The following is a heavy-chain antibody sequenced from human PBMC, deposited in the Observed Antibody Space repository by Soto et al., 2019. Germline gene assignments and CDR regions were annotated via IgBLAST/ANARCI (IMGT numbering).Heavy chain of an antibody. CDR2: VNPISGST. CDR1: GYTFNDYY. D-gene: IGHD3-22*01. Sequence: AASVKVSCKASGYTFNDYYIHWVRQAPGQGLEWMGWVNPISGSTNFAQRFQGGVTMTRDTSISTAYMELRSLRSDDTAVYYCAGSVLSHGYPRLDSWGQGTLVTVSS. V-gene: IGHV1-2*02. CDR3: AGSVLSHGYPRLDS. J-gene: IGHJ4*02.